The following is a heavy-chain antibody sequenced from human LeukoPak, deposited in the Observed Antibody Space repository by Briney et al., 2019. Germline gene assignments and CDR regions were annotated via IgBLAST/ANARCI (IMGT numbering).Heavy chain of an antibody. CDR1: GGSISSYY. D-gene: IGHD3-10*01. J-gene: IGHJ5*02. CDR3: ARGVTMIRGVILERTKSTNCFDP. V-gene: IGHV4-59*01. CDR2: IYYSGST. Sequence: SETLSLTCTVSGGSISSYYWSWIRQPPGKGLEWIGFIYYSGSTNYKSSLKSRVTISVDTSKNQFSLKLSSVTAADTAVYYCARGVTMIRGVILERTKSTNCFDPWGQGTLVIVSS.